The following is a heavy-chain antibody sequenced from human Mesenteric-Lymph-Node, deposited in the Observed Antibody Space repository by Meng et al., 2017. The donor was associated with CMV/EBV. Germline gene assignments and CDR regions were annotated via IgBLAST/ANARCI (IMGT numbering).Heavy chain of an antibody. J-gene: IGHJ3*02. Sequence: SQTLSLTCTVSGASVSTATYYWGWVRQPPGKGLEWIGNIYYTGGIYYNPSLKGRVTISVDTSKNQFSLKLRSVTTADTAVYYCARDSITSYFDTIGFTDTFDIWGQGTMVTVSS. CDR1: GASVSTATYY. CDR3: ARDSITSYFDTIGFTDTFDI. V-gene: IGHV4-39*07. CDR2: IYYTGGI. D-gene: IGHD3-22*01.